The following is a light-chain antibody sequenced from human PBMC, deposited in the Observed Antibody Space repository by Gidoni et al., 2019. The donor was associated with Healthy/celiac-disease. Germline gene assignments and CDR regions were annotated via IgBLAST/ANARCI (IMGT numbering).Light chain of an antibody. V-gene: IGLV2-14*01. J-gene: IGLJ3*02. CDR2: EVS. CDR1: SSDVGGYNY. Sequence: QSALTQPAAVSGSTGQSITISCTGTSSDVGGYNYVSWYQQHPGKAPKLMIYEVSNRPSGVSNRFSVSKSGNTASLTISGLQAEDEADYYCSSYTSSSPWVFGGGTKLTVL. CDR3: SSYTSSSPWV.